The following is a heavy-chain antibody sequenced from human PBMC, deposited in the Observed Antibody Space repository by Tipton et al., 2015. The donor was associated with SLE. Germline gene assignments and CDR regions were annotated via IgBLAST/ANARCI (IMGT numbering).Heavy chain of an antibody. V-gene: IGHV4-34*01. Sequence: TLSLTCNVSGDSITSYYWSWLRQPPGKGLEWIGEINHSGSTNYNPSLKSRVTISADTSKNQFSLKLSSVTAADTAVYYCARHLDGTYGSHAFDIWGQGTMVTVSS. CDR2: INHSGST. CDR3: ARHLDGTYGSHAFDI. CDR1: GDSITSYY. D-gene: IGHD1-26*01. J-gene: IGHJ3*02.